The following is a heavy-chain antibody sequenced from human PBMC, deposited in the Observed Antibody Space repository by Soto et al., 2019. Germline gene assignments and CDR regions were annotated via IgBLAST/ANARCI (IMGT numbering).Heavy chain of an antibody. CDR1: GFTFSSYA. CDR3: AKVRRTTIFDVVSLFDS. V-gene: IGHV3-23*01. Sequence: GGSLRLSCAASGFTFSSYAMSWVRQAPGKGLECVSTISGSGGTTYYADSVKGRFTISRDNSKNTLYLQINSLRPEDTAVYYCAKVRRTTIFDVVSLFDSWGQGTLVTVSS. D-gene: IGHD3-3*01. CDR2: ISGSGGTT. J-gene: IGHJ4*02.